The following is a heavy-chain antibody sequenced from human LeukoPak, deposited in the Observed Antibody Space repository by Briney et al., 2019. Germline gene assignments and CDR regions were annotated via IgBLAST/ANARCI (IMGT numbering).Heavy chain of an antibody. V-gene: IGHV4-34*01. J-gene: IGHJ4*02. CDR2: IYHSGST. CDR1: GGSFSGYY. D-gene: IGHD3-22*01. CDR3: ARGRQTYYYDSSGYYFDY. Sequence: SETLSLTCAVYGGSFSGYYWSWIRQPPGKGLEWIGEIYHSGSTNYNPSLKSRVTISVDKSKNQFSLKLSSVTAADTAVYYCARGRQTYYYDSSGYYFDYWGQGTLVTVSS.